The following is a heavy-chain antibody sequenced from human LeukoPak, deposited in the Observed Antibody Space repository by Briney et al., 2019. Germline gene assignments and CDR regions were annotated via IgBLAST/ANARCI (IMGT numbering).Heavy chain of an antibody. CDR1: GFSFSSYG. CDR3: ARDVTVTTNSRYAFDI. J-gene: IGHJ3*02. Sequence: GGSLRLSCAASGFSFSSYGMHWVRQAPGKGLEWVAVISYDGSNKSYADSVKGRFTISRDNAKNTLYLQMHSLRAEDTAVYYCARDVTVTTNSRYAFDIWGQGTMVTVSS. V-gene: IGHV3-30*03. CDR2: ISYDGSNK. D-gene: IGHD4-17*01.